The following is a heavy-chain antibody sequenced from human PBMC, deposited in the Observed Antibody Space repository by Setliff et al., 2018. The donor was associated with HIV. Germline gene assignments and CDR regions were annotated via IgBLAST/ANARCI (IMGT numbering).Heavy chain of an antibody. CDR2: IYYSGST. V-gene: IGHV4-39*01. Sequence: PSETLSLTCTVSGGPISSSSYYWGWIRQPPGKGLEWIGSIYYSGSTYYNPSLKSRVTISVDTSKNQFSLKLSSVTAADTAVYYCACGAAAGTDYYYYYYMDVWGKGTTVTVS. D-gene: IGHD6-13*01. J-gene: IGHJ6*03. CDR1: GGPISSSSYY. CDR3: ACGAAAGTDYYYYYYMDV.